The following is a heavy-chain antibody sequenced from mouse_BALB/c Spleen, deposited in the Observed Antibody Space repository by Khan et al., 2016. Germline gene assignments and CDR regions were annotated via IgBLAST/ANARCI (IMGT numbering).Heavy chain of an antibody. J-gene: IGHJ4*01. CDR2: INTNTGEP. CDR1: EYTFTNYG. Sequence: QIQLVQSGPELKKPGETVKISCKASEYTFTNYGMNWVKQAPGKGIKWMGWINTNTGEPTYAEEFKGRFAFSLEATSSSAYLPINNLNNEDSDTYFCAKTGDYTYYAMDYWGQGTSVTVSS. CDR3: AKTGDYTYYAMDY. D-gene: IGHD2-13*01. V-gene: IGHV9-3*02.